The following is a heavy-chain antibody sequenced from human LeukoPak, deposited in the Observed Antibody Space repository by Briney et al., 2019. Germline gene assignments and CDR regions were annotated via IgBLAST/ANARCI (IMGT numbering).Heavy chain of an antibody. CDR1: GFTFSSYA. CDR3: ARDSPAGGNGYYYYGMDV. Sequence: GRSLRLSCAASGFTFSSYAVHWVRQAPGKGLEWVAVISYDGSNKYYADFVKGRFTISRDNSKNTLYLQMNSLRAEDTAAYYCARDSPAGGNGYYYYGMDVWGQGTTVTVSS. V-gene: IGHV3-30-3*01. D-gene: IGHD4-23*01. J-gene: IGHJ6*02. CDR2: ISYDGSNK.